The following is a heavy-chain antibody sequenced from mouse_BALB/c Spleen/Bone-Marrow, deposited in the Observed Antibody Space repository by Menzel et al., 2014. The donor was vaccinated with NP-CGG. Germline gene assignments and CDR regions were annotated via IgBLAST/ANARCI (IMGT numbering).Heavy chain of an antibody. CDR2: IRSKSNNYAT. Sequence: EVQLVESGGGLVQPKGSLKLSCAASGFTFNTYAMNWVRQAPGKGLEWVARIRSKSNNYATYYADSVKDRFTISRDDSQSMLYLQMNNLKTEDTAMYYCVRPHYYGSSYRYAMDYWSQGASVTVSS. V-gene: IGHV10-1*02. D-gene: IGHD1-1*01. CDR3: VRPHYYGSSYRYAMDY. CDR1: GFTFNTYA. J-gene: IGHJ4*01.